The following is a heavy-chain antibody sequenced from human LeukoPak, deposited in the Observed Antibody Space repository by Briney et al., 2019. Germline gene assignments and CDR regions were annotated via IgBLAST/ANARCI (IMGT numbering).Heavy chain of an antibody. Sequence: SETLSLTCTVSGGSISSYYWSWIRQPPGKGLEWIGYIYYSGSTYYNPSLKSRVTISVDTSKNQFSLKLSSVTAADTAVYYCARGIGVRGVNVYYYYGMDVWGQGTTVTVSS. J-gene: IGHJ6*02. CDR3: ARGIGVRGVNVYYYYGMDV. V-gene: IGHV4-59*08. CDR2: IYYSGST. D-gene: IGHD3-10*01. CDR1: GGSISSYY.